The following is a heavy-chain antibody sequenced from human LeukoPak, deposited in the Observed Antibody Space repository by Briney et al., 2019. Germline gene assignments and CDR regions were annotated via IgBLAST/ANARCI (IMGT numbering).Heavy chain of an antibody. D-gene: IGHD3-10*01. CDR3: ARRPPVYYSGSGSYYNGGFDY. CDR2: INHSGST. CDR1: GGSFSGYY. V-gene: IGHV4-34*01. J-gene: IGHJ4*02. Sequence: TSETLSLTCAVYGGSFSGYYWSWIRQPPGKGLEWIGEINHSGSTNYNPSLKSRVTISVDTSKNQFSLKLTSVTAADTAVYYCARRPPVYYSGSGSYYNGGFDYWGQGTLVTVSS.